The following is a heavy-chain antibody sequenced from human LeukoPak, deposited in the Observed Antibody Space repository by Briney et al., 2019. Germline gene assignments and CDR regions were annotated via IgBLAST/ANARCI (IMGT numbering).Heavy chain of an antibody. CDR2: TYYSGST. Sequence: SETLSLTCTVSGGSISSSSYYWGWIRQPPGKRLEWIGSTYYSGSTYYNPSLESRVTISVDTSKNQFSLKLSSVTAADTAVYYCASAGSYSVDYWGQGTLVTVSS. D-gene: IGHD1-26*01. CDR3: ASAGSYSVDY. CDR1: GGSISSSSYY. J-gene: IGHJ4*02. V-gene: IGHV4-39*01.